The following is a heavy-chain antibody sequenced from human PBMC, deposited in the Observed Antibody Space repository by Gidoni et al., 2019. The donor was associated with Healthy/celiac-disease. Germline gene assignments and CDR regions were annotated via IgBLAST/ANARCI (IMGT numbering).Heavy chain of an antibody. Sequence: HVQLAQAGAEVKKPGSSVKFTCEDSGGTFSSYTISWVRQAPGQGLEWMGGIIPIFGTAKYAQKFQGRVTIAAAKSTSTAHMELRSLRSEDTAVYYCAAKGEDNGEDYWGQGTLVTVSS. CDR3: AAKGEDNGEDY. CDR1: GGTFSSYT. D-gene: IGHD2-8*01. J-gene: IGHJ4*02. CDR2: IIPIFGTA. V-gene: IGHV1-69*06.